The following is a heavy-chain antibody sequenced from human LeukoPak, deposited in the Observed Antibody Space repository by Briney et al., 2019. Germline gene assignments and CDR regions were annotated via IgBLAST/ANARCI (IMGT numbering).Heavy chain of an antibody. CDR3: ARVSRTTMVRVVITFDF. V-gene: IGHV3-21*04. Sequence: PGGSLRLSCAASGFTFSSYSMNWVRQAPGKGLEWVSSISSSSSYIYYADSVKGRFTISRDNAKNALYLQMNSLRAEDTAVYYCARVSRTTMVRVVITFDFWGQGTLVTVSS. D-gene: IGHD3-10*01. J-gene: IGHJ4*02. CDR1: GFTFSSYS. CDR2: ISSSSSYI.